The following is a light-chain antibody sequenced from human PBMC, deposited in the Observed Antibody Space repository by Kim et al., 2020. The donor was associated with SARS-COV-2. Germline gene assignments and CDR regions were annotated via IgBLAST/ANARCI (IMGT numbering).Light chain of an antibody. CDR2: AVS. J-gene: IGLJ2*01. CDR1: YSGIGAYKY. Sequence: QSIDITVISTYSGIGAYKYVSWYQQEPGKAPKLIIYAVSQRSTGVADRFSASKSGSTASLTISGLHAEDEGVYYCSSYTSTSALLFGGGTTLTVL. V-gene: IGLV2-14*04. CDR3: SSYTSTSALL.